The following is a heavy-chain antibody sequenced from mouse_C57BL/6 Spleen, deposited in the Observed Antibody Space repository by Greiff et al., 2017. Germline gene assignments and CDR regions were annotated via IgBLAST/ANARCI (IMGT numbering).Heavy chain of an antibody. J-gene: IGHJ4*01. CDR2: IWRGGST. CDR1: GFSLTSYG. CDR3: AKIPSTVVATDYAMDY. Sequence: VMLVESGPGLVQPSQSLSITCTVSGFSLTSYGVHWVRQSPGKGLEWLGVIWRGGSTDYNAAFMSRLSITKDNSKSQVFFKMNSLQADDTAIYYCAKIPSTVVATDYAMDYWGQGTSVTVSS. D-gene: IGHD1-1*01. V-gene: IGHV2-5*01.